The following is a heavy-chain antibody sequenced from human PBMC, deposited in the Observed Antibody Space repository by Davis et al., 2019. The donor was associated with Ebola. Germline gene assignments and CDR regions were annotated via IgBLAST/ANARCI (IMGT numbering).Heavy chain of an antibody. D-gene: IGHD3-3*01. Sequence: GESLKISCAASGFTFSNAWMSWVRQAPGKGLEWVGRIKSKTDGGTTDYAAPVKGRFTISRDDSKNTLYLQMNSLKTEDTAVYYCTTDRGEVVIIPNWFDPWGQGTLVTVSS. CDR2: IKSKTDGGTT. CDR3: TTDRGEVVIIPNWFDP. V-gene: IGHV3-15*01. CDR1: GFTFSNAW. J-gene: IGHJ5*02.